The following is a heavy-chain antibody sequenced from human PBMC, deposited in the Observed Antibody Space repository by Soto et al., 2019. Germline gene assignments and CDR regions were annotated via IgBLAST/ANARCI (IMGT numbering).Heavy chain of an antibody. CDR3: ARTFDYSGMDV. J-gene: IGHJ6*02. CDR2: IYHAGSV. CDR1: GYSIASGYY. V-gene: IGHV4-38-2*01. Sequence: SETLSLTCAVSGYSIASGYYWAWIRQSPGKGLEWIGSIYHAGSVYYNPSLNSRVAVSLDTSKNHFSLELTSVTAADTAVYYCARTFDYSGMDVWGQGTTVTVSS.